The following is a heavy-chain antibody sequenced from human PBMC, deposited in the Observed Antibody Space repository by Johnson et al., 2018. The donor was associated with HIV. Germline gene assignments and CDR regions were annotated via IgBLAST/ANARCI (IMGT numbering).Heavy chain of an antibody. CDR3: VRDTYYYDRSGYLTRPRAFDV. V-gene: IGHV3-20*04. D-gene: IGHD3-22*01. CDR2: INWNGATP. J-gene: IGHJ3*01. Sequence: VQLVESRGGVARPGGSLRLSCEASGFSFDEYDMSWVRQAPGKGLEWVSGINWNGATPGSADSVKGRFTISRANAKNFLYLQMNSLRGEDTALYYCVRDTYYYDRSGYLTRPRAFDVWGQGTMVTVSS. CDR1: GFSFDEYD.